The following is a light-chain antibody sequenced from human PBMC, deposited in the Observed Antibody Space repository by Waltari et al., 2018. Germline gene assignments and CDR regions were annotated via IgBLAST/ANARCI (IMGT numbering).Light chain of an antibody. V-gene: IGKV1-39*01. CDR3: QQSYSNPRT. Sequence: DIQITQSPASLSASVGDRVNITCRTSRAIVNYLNWYLLKPGKDPNLQIYAASTLQSGVPSRFNGNGSATDFALTISGLQSEDFATYYCQQSYSNPRTFDQETNLQI. CDR1: RAIVNY. J-gene: IGKJ2*01. CDR2: AAS.